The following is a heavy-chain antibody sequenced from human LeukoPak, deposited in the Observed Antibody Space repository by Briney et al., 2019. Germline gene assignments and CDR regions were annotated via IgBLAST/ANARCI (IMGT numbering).Heavy chain of an antibody. D-gene: IGHD4-17*01. CDR2: ISSNGGST. V-gene: IGHV3-64*01. J-gene: IGHJ4*02. CDR3: ARAKVTTVTHVLYFDY. Sequence: GGSLRLSCAASGFTFSSYAMHWVRQAPGKGLEYVSAISSNGGSTYYANSVKGRFTISRDNSKNTLYLQVGSLRAEDMAVYYCARAKVTTVTHVLYFDYWGQGTLVTVSS. CDR1: GFTFSSYA.